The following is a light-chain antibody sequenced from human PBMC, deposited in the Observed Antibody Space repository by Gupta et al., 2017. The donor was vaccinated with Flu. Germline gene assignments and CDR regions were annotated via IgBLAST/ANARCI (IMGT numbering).Light chain of an antibody. Sequence: TSKWVGDDKSDSRDPRRPGKRPKHKNCDVNERPSGVPDRFSGSKSGNTASLTISGLQAEDEADYYCCSIGGAYKWVFGGGTKLTVL. CDR1: SKWVGDDKS. CDR3: CSIGGAYKWV. J-gene: IGLJ3*02. V-gene: IGLV2-11*03. CDR2: DVN.